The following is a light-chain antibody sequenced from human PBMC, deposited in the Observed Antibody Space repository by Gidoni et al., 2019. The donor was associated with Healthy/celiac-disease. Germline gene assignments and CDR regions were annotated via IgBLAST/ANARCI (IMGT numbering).Light chain of an antibody. J-gene: IGKJ3*01. CDR2: GAS. CDR1: HSVNSN. V-gene: IGKV3-15*01. Sequence: IVMTQSPATLSVSPGESATLSCRASHSVNSNFAWYQQKPGQAPRLLIYGASTRATGIPARFSGSGSGTEFTRTISSLQSEDFAVYYCQKYNNWPFTCGPGTKVDIK. CDR3: QKYNNWPFT.